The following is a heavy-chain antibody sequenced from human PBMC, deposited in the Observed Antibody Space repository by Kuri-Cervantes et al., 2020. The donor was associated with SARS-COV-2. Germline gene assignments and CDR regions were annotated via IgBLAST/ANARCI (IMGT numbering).Heavy chain of an antibody. Sequence: KVSCKGSGYSFTSYWIGWVRQMPGKGLEWMGIIYPGDSDTRYSPSFQGQVTISADKSISTAYLQWSSLKASDTAMYYCARQKFHYYDSSGYRGATDYWGQGTLVTVSS. CDR1: GYSFTSYW. J-gene: IGHJ4*02. D-gene: IGHD3-22*01. CDR2: IYPGDSDT. CDR3: ARQKFHYYDSSGYRGATDY. V-gene: IGHV5-51*01.